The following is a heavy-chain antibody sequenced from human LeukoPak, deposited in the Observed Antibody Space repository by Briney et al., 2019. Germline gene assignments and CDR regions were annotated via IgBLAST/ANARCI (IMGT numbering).Heavy chain of an antibody. V-gene: IGHV4-34*01. Sequence: SETLSLTCAVYGGSFSGYYWSWIRQPPGKGLEWIGEINHSGSTNYNPSLKSRVTISVDTSKNQFSLKLSSVTAADTAVYYCARPVDTAMVGFRYWGQGTLVTVSS. D-gene: IGHD5-18*01. CDR2: INHSGST. J-gene: IGHJ4*02. CDR1: GGSFSGYY. CDR3: ARPVDTAMVGFRY.